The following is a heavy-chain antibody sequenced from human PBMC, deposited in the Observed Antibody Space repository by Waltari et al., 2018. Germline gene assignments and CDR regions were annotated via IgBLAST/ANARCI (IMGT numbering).Heavy chain of an antibody. Sequence: QVQLQQWGAGLLKPSETLSLTCAVYGGSFSGYYWSWIRQPPGKGLEWIGEINHSGSTNYNPSLKSRITRSVDTSKNQFARKLSSVTAADTAVYYCARGMKPYYYDYYMDVWGKGTTVTVSS. CDR1: GGSFSGYY. CDR2: INHSGST. J-gene: IGHJ6*03. V-gene: IGHV4-34*01. CDR3: ARGMKPYYYDYYMDV.